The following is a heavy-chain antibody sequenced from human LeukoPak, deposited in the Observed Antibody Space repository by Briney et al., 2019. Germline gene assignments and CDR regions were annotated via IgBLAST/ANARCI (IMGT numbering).Heavy chain of an antibody. CDR1: GGSFSGYY. V-gene: IGHV4-34*01. J-gene: IGHJ5*02. D-gene: IGHD3-3*01. Sequence: PSETLSLTCAVYGGSFSGYYWSWIRQPPGKGLEWIGEINHSGSTNYNPSLKSRVTISVDTSKNQFSLKLSSVTAADTAVYYCARGGLWIFGAWFDPWGQGTLVTVSS. CDR2: INHSGST. CDR3: ARGGLWIFGAWFDP.